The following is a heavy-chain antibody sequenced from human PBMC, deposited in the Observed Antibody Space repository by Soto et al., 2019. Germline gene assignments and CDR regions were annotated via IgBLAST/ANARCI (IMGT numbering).Heavy chain of an antibody. D-gene: IGHD3-10*01. V-gene: IGHV3-30*18. CDR2: ISYDGSNK. Sequence: QVQLVESGGGVVQPGRSLRLSCAASGFTFSSYGMHWVRQAPGKGLEWVAVISYDGSNKYYADSVKGRFTISRDNSKNTLYLQMNSLRAEDTAVYYCANDARRGAFDIWGQGTMVTVSS. CDR1: GFTFSSYG. J-gene: IGHJ3*02. CDR3: ANDARRGAFDI.